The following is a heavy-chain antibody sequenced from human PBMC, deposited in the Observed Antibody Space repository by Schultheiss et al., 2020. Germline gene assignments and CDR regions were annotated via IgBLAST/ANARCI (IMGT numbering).Heavy chain of an antibody. CDR3: ARRGSSWLYYYYMDV. CDR2: IRSKANSYAT. D-gene: IGHD6-13*01. J-gene: IGHJ6*03. Sequence: GESLKISCAASGFTVSSNYMSWVRQASGKGLEWVGRIRSKANSYATAYAASVKGRFTISRDDSKNTAYLQMNSLRAEDTAVYYCARRGSSWLYYYYMDVWGKATTVTVAS. V-gene: IGHV3-73*01. CDR1: GFTVSSNY.